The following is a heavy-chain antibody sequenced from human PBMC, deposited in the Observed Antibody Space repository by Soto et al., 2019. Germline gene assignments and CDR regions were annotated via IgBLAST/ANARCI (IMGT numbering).Heavy chain of an antibody. D-gene: IGHD3-16*02. Sequence: PGGSLRLSCSASGFTFSSYAMHWVRQAPEKGLEYVSAISSNGGSTYYADSVKGRFTISRDNSKNTLYLQMSSLRAEDTAVYYCLIFGYHLCLGDLSFPFDTGGQGTWATVPS. CDR2: ISSNGGST. V-gene: IGHV3-64D*06. CDR1: GFTFSSYA. J-gene: IGHJ4*02. CDR3: LIFGYHLCLGDLSFPFDT.